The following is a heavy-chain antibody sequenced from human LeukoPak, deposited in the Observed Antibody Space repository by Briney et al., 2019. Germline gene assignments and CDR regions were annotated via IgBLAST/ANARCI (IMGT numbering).Heavy chain of an antibody. CDR3: ARGVDYDNNYFQYGMDV. CDR2: TYYSGST. V-gene: IGHV4-59*01. J-gene: IGHJ6*02. Sequence: PSETLSLTCTVSGVSISSYYWSWIRQPPGKGLEWIGYTYYSGSTNYKPSLKSRVTISVDTSKNQFSLKLNSVTAADTAVYYCARGVDYDNNYFQYGMDVWGRGTTVTVSS. D-gene: IGHD3-9*01. CDR1: GVSISSYY.